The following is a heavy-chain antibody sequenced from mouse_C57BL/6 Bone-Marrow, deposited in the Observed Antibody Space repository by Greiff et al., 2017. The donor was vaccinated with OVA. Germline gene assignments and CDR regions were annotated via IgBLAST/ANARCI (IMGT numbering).Heavy chain of an antibody. CDR3: ARHKDAMDY. Sequence: EVQRVESGGGLVQPGESLKLSCESNEYEFPSHDMSWVRKTPEQRLELVAAINSDGGSTYYPATMERRFIISRDNPKKTLYLQMSSLRAEDTALYYCARHKDAMDYWGQGTSVTVSS. J-gene: IGHJ4*01. CDR1: EYEFPSHD. CDR2: INSDGGST. V-gene: IGHV5-2*01.